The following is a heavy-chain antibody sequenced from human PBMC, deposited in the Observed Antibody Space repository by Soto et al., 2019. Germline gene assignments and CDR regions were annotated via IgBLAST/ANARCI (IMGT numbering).Heavy chain of an antibody. V-gene: IGHV1-8*01. Sequence: QVQLVQSGAEVKKPGASVKVSCKASGYTFTSYDINWVRQATGQGLEWMGWMNPNSGNTGYAQKFQGRVTMTRNTSISTAYMELSSLRSEDTAVYYCAKEEVSEDVLRFLEGMAYFDYWGQGTLVTVSS. CDR2: MNPNSGNT. D-gene: IGHD3-3*01. J-gene: IGHJ4*02. CDR1: GYTFTSYD. CDR3: AKEEVSEDVLRFLEGMAYFDY.